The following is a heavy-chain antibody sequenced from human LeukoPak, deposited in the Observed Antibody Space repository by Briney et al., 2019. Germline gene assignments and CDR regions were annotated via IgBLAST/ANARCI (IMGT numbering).Heavy chain of an antibody. CDR2: IXXSGST. J-gene: IGHJ5*02. V-gene: IGHV4-30-4*01. CDR3: ARGFDDYVWGSYRHSNWFDP. D-gene: IGHD3-16*02. Sequence: IGXIXXSGSTYYNPSLKSRVTISVDTSKNQFSLKLSSVTAADTAVYYCARGFDDYVWGSYRHSNWFDPWGQGTLVTVSS.